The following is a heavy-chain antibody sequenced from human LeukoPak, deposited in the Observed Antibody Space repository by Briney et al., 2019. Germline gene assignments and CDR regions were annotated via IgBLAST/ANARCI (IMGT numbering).Heavy chain of an antibody. J-gene: IGHJ3*02. D-gene: IGHD3-22*01. CDR3: AREATYFYDSSGSTHLLGGAFDI. V-gene: IGHV3-30*02. Sequence: TGGSLRLSCAASGFTFSSYGMHWVRQAPGKGLDWVAFIQYDGSNKYSADSVRGRFTISRDNSKNTLYLQMNSLRAEDTAVYYCAREATYFYDSSGSTHLLGGAFDIWGQGTMVTVSS. CDR1: GFTFSSYG. CDR2: IQYDGSNK.